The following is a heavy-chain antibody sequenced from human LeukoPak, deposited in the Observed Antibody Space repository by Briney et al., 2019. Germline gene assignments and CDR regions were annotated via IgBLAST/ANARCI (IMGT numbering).Heavy chain of an antibody. V-gene: IGHV3-30*02. CDR3: ATSGPYYYYMDV. CDR1: GFTFNNVW. Sequence: GGSLRLSCAASGFTFNNVWMSWVRQAPGKGLEWVAFIRYDGSNKYYADSVKGRFTISRDNSKNTLYLQMNSLRAEDTAVYYCATSGPYYYYMDVWGKGTTVTVSS. CDR2: IRYDGSNK. J-gene: IGHJ6*03.